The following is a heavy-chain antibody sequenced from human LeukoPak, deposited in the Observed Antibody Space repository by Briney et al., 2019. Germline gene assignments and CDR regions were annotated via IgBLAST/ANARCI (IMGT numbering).Heavy chain of an antibody. CDR3: ARSWRDYFDY. V-gene: IGHV3-72*01. J-gene: IGHJ4*02. D-gene: IGHD3-3*01. CDR2: TRNKANSYTT. Sequence: GGSLRLSCAASGFTFSDRYMDWVRQAPGKGLEWVGRTRNKANSYTTEYAASVKGRFTISRDDSKNSLYLQMNSLKTEDTAVYYCARSWRDYFDYWGQGTLVTVSS. CDR1: GFTFSDRY.